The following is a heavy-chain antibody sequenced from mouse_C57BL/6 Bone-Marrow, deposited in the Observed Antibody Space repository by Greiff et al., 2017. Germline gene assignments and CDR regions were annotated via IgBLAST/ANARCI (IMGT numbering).Heavy chain of an antibody. CDR1: GYTFTSYW. V-gene: IGHV1-52*01. Sequence: VQLQQPGAELVRPGSSVKLSCKASGYTFTSYWMHWVKQRPIQGLEWIGNIDPSDSETHYNQKFKDKATLTVDKSSSTAYMQLSSLTSEDSAVYYCARAGLLRSLYAMDYWGQGTSVTVSS. CDR2: IDPSDSET. J-gene: IGHJ4*01. D-gene: IGHD1-1*01. CDR3: ARAGLLRSLYAMDY.